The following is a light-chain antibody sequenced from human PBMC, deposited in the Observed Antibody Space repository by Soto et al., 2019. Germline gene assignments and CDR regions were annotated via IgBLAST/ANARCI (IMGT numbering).Light chain of an antibody. CDR1: QSLLHSNGYNY. CDR3: MQALQTPT. V-gene: IGKV2-28*01. J-gene: IGKJ1*01. CDR2: LGS. Sequence: EIVVTQSPLSLPVTPGDPASISCRSSQSLLHSNGYNYLDWYLQKPGQSPQLLIYLGSNRASGVPDRFSGSGSGTDFTLKISRVEAEDVGVYYCMQALQTPTFGQGTKVDIK.